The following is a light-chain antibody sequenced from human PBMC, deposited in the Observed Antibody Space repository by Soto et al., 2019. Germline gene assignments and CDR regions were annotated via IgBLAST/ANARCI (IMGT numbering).Light chain of an antibody. J-gene: IGLJ2*01. V-gene: IGLV1-44*01. CDR2: SDN. Sequence: QPVLTQPPSASGTPGQRVTISCSGSSSNIGRNTVNWYQQLPGTAPKLLIYSDNQRPSGVPDRFSGSKSGTSASLAISGLQSEDEADYYCAAWDDRLNGRVVFGGGTKVTVL. CDR3: AAWDDRLNGRVV. CDR1: SSNIGRNT.